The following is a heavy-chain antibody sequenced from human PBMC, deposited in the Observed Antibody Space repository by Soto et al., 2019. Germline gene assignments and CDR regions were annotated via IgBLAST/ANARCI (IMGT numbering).Heavy chain of an antibody. D-gene: IGHD3-16*01. Sequence: QVQLQESGPGLVKASETLSLTCTVSGGSMFSYYWSWIRQPAGKGLEWIARIYGSGGTNYNPSLKSRVTMSLDTSKNKFSLRLTSVTAAETAVYYCAREGASSYASRPFDNWGPGTLVTVSS. V-gene: IGHV4-4*07. J-gene: IGHJ4*02. CDR2: IYGSGGT. CDR3: AREGASSYASRPFDN. CDR1: GGSMFSYY.